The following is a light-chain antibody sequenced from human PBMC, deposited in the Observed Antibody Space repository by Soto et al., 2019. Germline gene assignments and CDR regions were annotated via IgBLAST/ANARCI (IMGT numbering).Light chain of an antibody. Sequence: DIVMTQSPDSLAVSLGERATINFKSSQTLLFGSNNKNYLAWYQQKPGQPPKLLIYSASTRESGVPDRFSGSGSGTDFTLTISSLQAADVAVYYCQQYYTTPRWTFGQGTKVDI. V-gene: IGKV4-1*01. CDR1: QTLLFGSNNKNY. CDR3: QQYYTTPRWT. CDR2: SAS. J-gene: IGKJ1*01.